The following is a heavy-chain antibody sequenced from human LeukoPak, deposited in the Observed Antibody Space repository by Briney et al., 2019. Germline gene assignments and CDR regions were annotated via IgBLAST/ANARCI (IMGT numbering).Heavy chain of an antibody. CDR1: GFTFSSYA. V-gene: IGHV3-23*01. CDR3: VKEIYGDSTGGRFQH. Sequence: GGSLRLSCAASGFTFSSYAMSWVRQAPGKGLEWVSVISGSGGRTYYADSVKGRFTISRDNSKNTLYLQMDSLRAEDTAVYYCVKEIYGDSTGGRFQHWGQGTLVTVSS. CDR2: ISGSGGRT. D-gene: IGHD4-17*01. J-gene: IGHJ1*01.